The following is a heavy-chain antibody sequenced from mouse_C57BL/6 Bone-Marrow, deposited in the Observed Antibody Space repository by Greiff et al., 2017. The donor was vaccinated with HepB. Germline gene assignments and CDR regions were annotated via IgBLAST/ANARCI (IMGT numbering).Heavy chain of an antibody. D-gene: IGHD2-5*01. CDR3: ACTFHVATIVASPYFDY. J-gene: IGHJ2*01. V-gene: IGHV1-4*01. CDR1: GYTFTSYT. Sequence: QVQLQQSGAELARPGASVKMSCKASGYTFTSYTMHWVKQRPGQGLEWIGYINPSSGHTKYNQKFKDKATLTTAKSSSTAYMHLSSLTSEYSAVSYCACTFHVATIVASPYFDYWGQGTTLTVSS. CDR2: INPSSGHT.